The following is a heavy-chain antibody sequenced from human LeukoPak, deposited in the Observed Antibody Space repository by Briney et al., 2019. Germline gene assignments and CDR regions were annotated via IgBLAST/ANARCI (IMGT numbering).Heavy chain of an antibody. V-gene: IGHV3-48*03. J-gene: IGHJ3*02. D-gene: IGHD3-16*02. CDR2: ISSSGSTI. Sequence: GGSLRLSCAASGFTFSSYEMNWVRQAPGKGLEWVSYISSSGSTIYYADSVKGRFTIYRDNAKNSLYLQMNSLRAEDTAVYYCARGGRGLSPPIDAFDIWGQGTMVTVSS. CDR3: ARGGRGLSPPIDAFDI. CDR1: GFTFSSYE.